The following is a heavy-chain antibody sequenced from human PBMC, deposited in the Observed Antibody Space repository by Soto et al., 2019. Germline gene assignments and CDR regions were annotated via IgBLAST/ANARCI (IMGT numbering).Heavy chain of an antibody. D-gene: IGHD3-10*01. V-gene: IGHV3-23*01. J-gene: IGHJ4*02. Sequence: EVQLLESGGGLVQPGGSLRLSCAASGFTFSNYAMSWVRQAPGKGLEWVSASSGGGGSTYYADSVEGRFTISRDNSKNTLYLQMNSLRAEDTAVYYCAKDQSGYYYGSGSYSQDPYFDYWGQGTLVTVSS. CDR3: AKDQSGYYYGSGSYSQDPYFDY. CDR1: GFTFSNYA. CDR2: SSGGGGST.